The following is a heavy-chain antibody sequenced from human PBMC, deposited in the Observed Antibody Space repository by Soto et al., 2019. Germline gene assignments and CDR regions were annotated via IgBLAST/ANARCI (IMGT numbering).Heavy chain of an antibody. J-gene: IGHJ4*02. V-gene: IGHV4-59*01. CDR3: ARAYADYDFDS. CDR2: IYYSGST. Sequence: PSETLSLTCTVSGGSISSYYWSWIRQPPGKGLEWIGYIYYSGSTNYNPSLKSRVTISVDTSKNQFSLKLSSVTAADTAVYYCARAYADYDFDSWGQGPLVTSPQ. D-gene: IGHD4-17*01. CDR1: GGSISSYY.